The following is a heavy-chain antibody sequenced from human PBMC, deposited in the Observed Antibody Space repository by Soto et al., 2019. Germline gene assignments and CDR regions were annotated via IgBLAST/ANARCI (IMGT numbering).Heavy chain of an antibody. V-gene: IGHV3-30-3*01. D-gene: IGHD5-18*01. Sequence: QVQLVESGGGVVQPGRSLRLSCAVSGFTFSSYAIHWVRQAPGKGLEWVAVISSDGSNQYYADSVKGRFTVSRDTSKNALYLQMNSLRAEDTGIYHCARDLDTSLGLDYWGQGTLVTVSS. CDR3: ARDLDTSLGLDY. CDR2: ISSDGSNQ. J-gene: IGHJ4*02. CDR1: GFTFSSYA.